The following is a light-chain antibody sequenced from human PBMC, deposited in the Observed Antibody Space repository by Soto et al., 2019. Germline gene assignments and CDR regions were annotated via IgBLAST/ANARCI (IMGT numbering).Light chain of an antibody. V-gene: IGKV3-11*01. J-gene: IGKJ5*01. CDR1: QSVNSD. CDR3: QQRANWPLT. CDR2: DAS. Sequence: EIVLTQSPATLSLSPGERATLSCRASQSVNSDLAWYQQKSGQAPRLLIYDASNRATGIPARFTGSGSGTDFTLTISSLEPEDFAVYYCQQRANWPLTFGQGX.